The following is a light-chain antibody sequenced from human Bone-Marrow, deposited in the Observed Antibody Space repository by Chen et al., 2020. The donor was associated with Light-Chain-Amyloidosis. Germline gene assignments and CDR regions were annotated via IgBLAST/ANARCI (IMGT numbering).Light chain of an antibody. CDR2: SAS. J-gene: IGKJ1*01. CDR1: QSVSVN. CDR3: QQYEKWPRT. Sequence: DIVMTQSPATLPVSPGERATHFCRARQSVSVNLAWYQQRPGQAPWLLIHSASTRATGVPARCSGSGVGTDFTLIISSLQSSDFAIYYCQQYEKWPRTFGQGTKV. V-gene: IGKV3-15*01.